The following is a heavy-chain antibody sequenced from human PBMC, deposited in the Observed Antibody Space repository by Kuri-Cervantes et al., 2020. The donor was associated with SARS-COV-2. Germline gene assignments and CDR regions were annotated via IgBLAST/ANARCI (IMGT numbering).Heavy chain of an antibody. J-gene: IGHJ4*02. CDR1: GNTLTELP. V-gene: IGHV1-18*01. Sequence: ASVKVSCKVSGNTLTELPLHWVRQAPGQGLEWMGWISAYNGNTNYAQKLQGRVTMTTDTSTSTAYMELRSLRSDDTAVYYCASGVLGQQLVLDYWGQGTLVTVSS. CDR3: ASGVLGQQLVLDY. D-gene: IGHD6-13*01. CDR2: ISAYNGNT.